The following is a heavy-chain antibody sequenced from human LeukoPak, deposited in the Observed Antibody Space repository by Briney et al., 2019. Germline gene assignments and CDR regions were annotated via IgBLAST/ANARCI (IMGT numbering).Heavy chain of an antibody. D-gene: IGHD3-10*01. CDR2: IYYSGST. V-gene: IGHV4-38-2*02. CDR3: ARHRMVRGVIWFDP. Sequence: PSETLSLTCTVSGYSISSGYYWGWIRQPPGEGLEWIGSIYYSGSTYYNPSLKSRVTISVDTSKNQFSLKLSSVTAADTAVYYCARHRMVRGVIWFDPWGQGTLVTVSS. CDR1: GYSISSGYY. J-gene: IGHJ5*02.